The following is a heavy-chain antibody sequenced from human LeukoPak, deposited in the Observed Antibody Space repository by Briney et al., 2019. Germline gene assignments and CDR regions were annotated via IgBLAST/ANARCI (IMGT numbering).Heavy chain of an antibody. CDR2: IYTSGST. V-gene: IGHV4-4*07. Sequence: SETLSLTCTVSGGSISSYYWSWIRQPAGKGLEWIGRIYTSGSTNYNPSLKSRVTMSVDTSKNQFSLKLSSVTAADTAVYYCAREAITMVRGVITDWGQGTLVTVSS. CDR1: GGSISSYY. J-gene: IGHJ4*02. D-gene: IGHD3-10*01. CDR3: AREAITMVRGVITD.